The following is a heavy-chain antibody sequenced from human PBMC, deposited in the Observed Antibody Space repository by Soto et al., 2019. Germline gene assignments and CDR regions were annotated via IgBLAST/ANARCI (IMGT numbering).Heavy chain of an antibody. CDR2: ISGSGGST. CDR3: AKDLEKSHCSGGSCYFGY. Sequence: SLRLSCAASGFTFSSYAMSWVRQAPGKGLEWVSAISGSGGSTYYADSVKGRFTISRDNSKNALYLQMNSLRAEDTAVYYCAKDLEKSHCSGGSCYFGYWGQGTLVTVYS. V-gene: IGHV3-23*01. CDR1: GFTFSSYA. J-gene: IGHJ4*02. D-gene: IGHD2-15*01.